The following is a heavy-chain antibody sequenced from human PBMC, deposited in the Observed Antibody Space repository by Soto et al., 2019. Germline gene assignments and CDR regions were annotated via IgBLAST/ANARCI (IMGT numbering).Heavy chain of an antibody. J-gene: IGHJ6*02. CDR3: ARLPSSSAIFTVDTDIVNSRGMDV. CDR1: GYSFTSYW. V-gene: IGHV5-10-1*01. CDR2: IDPSDSYT. D-gene: IGHD5-18*01. Sequence: GESLKISCKGSGYSFTSYWISWVRQMPGKGLEWMGRIDPSDSYTNYSPSFQGHVTISADKSISTAYLQWSSLKASDTAMYYCARLPSSSAIFTVDTDIVNSRGMDVWGQGTTVTVSS.